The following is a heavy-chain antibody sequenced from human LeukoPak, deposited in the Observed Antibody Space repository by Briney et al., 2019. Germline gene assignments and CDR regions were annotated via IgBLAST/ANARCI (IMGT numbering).Heavy chain of an antibody. D-gene: IGHD6-25*01. CDR3: ARSSGTGTFSY. Sequence: SETLSLTCTVSGDSISRSTYYWAWIRQPPGKGLEWIGSVYYSRSPYFNPSLGSRATISVDTSKNHFSLKMSSVTAADTAVYYCARSSGTGTFSYWGQGTLVTVSS. CDR1: GDSISRSTYY. J-gene: IGHJ4*02. V-gene: IGHV4-39*02. CDR2: VYYSRSP.